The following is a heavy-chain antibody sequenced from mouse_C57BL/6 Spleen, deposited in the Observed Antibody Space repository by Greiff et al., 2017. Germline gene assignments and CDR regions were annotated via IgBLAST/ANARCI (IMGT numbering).Heavy chain of an antibody. CDR3: ARHDGNYHAMDY. J-gene: IGHJ4*01. CDR1: GFSLTSYG. V-gene: IGHV2-6-1*01. Sequence: VKVVESGPGLVAPSQSLSITCTVSGFSLTSYGVHWVRQPPGKGLEWLVVIWSDGSTTYNSALKSRLSISKDNSKSQVFLKMNSLQTDDTAMYYCARHDGNYHAMDYWGQGTSVTVSS. CDR2: IWSDGST. D-gene: IGHD1-1*01.